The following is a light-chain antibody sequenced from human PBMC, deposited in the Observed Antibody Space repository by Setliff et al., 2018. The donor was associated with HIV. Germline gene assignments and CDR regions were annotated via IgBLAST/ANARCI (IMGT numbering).Light chain of an antibody. V-gene: IGLV2-14*01. Sequence: QSVLTQPASVSGSPGQSITISCTGTSSDVGGYNYDSWYQQHPGKAPKLMIYEVSNRPSGVSNRFSGSKSGNTASLTISGLQAEDEADYYCTSYASSTHYVFGTGTKVTVL. CDR2: EVS. J-gene: IGLJ1*01. CDR3: TSYASSTHYV. CDR1: SSDVGGYNY.